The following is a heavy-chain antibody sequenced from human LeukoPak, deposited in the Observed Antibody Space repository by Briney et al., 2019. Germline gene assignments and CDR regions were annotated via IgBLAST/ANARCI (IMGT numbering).Heavy chain of an antibody. Sequence: PSQTLSLTCAVSGGSISSGGYSWSWIRQPPGKGLEWIGYIYHSGSTYYNPSLKSRVTISVDRSKNQFSLKLSSVTAADTAVYYCARGSGTITMVRGVFYGMDVWGQGTTVTVSS. J-gene: IGHJ6*02. V-gene: IGHV4-30-2*01. CDR1: GGSISSGGYS. CDR2: IYHSGST. CDR3: ARGSGTITMVRGVFYGMDV. D-gene: IGHD3-10*01.